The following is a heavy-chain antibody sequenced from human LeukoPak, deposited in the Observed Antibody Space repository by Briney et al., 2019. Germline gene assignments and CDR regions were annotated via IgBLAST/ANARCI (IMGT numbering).Heavy chain of an antibody. CDR2: IYYSGST. CDR1: GGSISSSSYY. D-gene: IGHD1-26*01. CDR3: ARAVGATTLWFDP. J-gene: IGHJ5*02. Sequence: SETLSLTCTVSGGSISSSSYYWGWIRQPPGKGLEWIGSIYYSGSTYYNPSLKSRVTISVDTSKNQFSLKLSSVTAADTAVYYCARAVGATTLWFDPWGQGTLVTVSS. V-gene: IGHV4-39*07.